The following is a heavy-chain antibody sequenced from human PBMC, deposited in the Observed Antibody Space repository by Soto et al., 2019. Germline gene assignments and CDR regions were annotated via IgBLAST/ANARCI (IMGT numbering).Heavy chain of an antibody. V-gene: IGHV4-34*08. D-gene: IGHD3-10*01. CDR2: INHSGST. CDR3: ADSDGSGSYYAFDY. Sequence: SETLSLTCAVYGLTFSGYYWSWIRQPPGKGLEWIGEINHSGSTNYNPSLKSRVTISVDTSKNQFSLKLSSVTAADTVVYYCADSDGSGSYYAFDYWGQGTLVTVSS. J-gene: IGHJ4*02. CDR1: GLTFSGYY.